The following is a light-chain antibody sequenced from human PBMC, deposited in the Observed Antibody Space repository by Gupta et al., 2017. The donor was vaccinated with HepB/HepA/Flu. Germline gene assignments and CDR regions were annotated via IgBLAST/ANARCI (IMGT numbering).Light chain of an antibody. Sequence: ELVLTQSPATLSLSPGERATLSCGASQSVSSSYLAWYQQKPGRAPRLLIYDASSRATGIPDRFSGSGSGTDFTLTISRLEPEDFAVYYCQQEGSSPRTFGQGTKVEIK. CDR2: DAS. CDR3: QQEGSSPRT. CDR1: QSVSSSY. J-gene: IGKJ1*01. V-gene: IGKV3D-20*01.